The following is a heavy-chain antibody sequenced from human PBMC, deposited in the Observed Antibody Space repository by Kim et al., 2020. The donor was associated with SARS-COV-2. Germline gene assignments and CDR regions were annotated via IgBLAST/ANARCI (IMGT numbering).Heavy chain of an antibody. CDR3: VGKLTGLDY. CDR2: GDT. V-gene: IGHV3-53*01. D-gene: IGHD1-20*01. Sequence: GDTLYTDSVGGRFTISRDNSKNTVYLQMNSLRVEDTAVYYCVGKLTGLDYWGRGTLVTVSS. J-gene: IGHJ4*02.